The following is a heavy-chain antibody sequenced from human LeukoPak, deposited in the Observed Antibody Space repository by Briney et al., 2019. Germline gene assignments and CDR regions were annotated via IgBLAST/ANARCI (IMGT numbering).Heavy chain of an antibody. J-gene: IGHJ4*02. V-gene: IGHV3-7*01. CDR2: IKQDGSEK. Sequence: GGSLRLSCAASGFTFSSYWMSWVRQAPGKGLEWVANIKQDGSEKYYVGSVKGRFTNSRDNAKNSLYLQMNSLRAEDTAVYYCARESGDIVLMVYAVRPFDYWGQGTLVTVSS. D-gene: IGHD2-8*01. CDR1: GFTFSSYW. CDR3: ARESGDIVLMVYAVRPFDY.